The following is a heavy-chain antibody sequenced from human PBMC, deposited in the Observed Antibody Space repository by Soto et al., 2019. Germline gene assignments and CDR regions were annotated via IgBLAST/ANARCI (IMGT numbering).Heavy chain of an antibody. V-gene: IGHV3-23*01. Sequence: EVQLLESGGGLVQPGGSLRLSCAASGFTFSSYAMSWVRQAPGKWLEWVSAISGSGGSTYYADSVKGRFTISRDNSKNTLYLQMNSLRDDDTAVYYCAKGEGGAAEYYYGRDVWGQGTTVAVAS. J-gene: IGHJ6*02. CDR2: ISGSGGST. CDR1: GFTFSSYA. CDR3: AKGEGGAAEYYYGRDV. D-gene: IGHD1-26*01.